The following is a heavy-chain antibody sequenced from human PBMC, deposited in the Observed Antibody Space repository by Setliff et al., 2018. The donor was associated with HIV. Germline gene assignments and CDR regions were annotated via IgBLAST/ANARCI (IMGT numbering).Heavy chain of an antibody. CDR2: INPHSGGT. V-gene: IGHV1-2*02. CDR1: NYTLINYG. Sequence: ASVKVSCKASNYTLINYGVSWVRQAPGQGLEWMGWINPHSGGTKYAQKFQGRVTMTRDTSISAAYMELSRLRSDDMAVYYCARVDCSSTRCYAFDIWGQGTMVTVSS. D-gene: IGHD2-2*01. CDR3: ARVDCSSTRCYAFDI. J-gene: IGHJ3*02.